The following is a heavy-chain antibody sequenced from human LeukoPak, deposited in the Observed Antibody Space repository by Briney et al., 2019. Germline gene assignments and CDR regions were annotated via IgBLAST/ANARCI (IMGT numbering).Heavy chain of an antibody. V-gene: IGHV3-15*01. CDR1: GFIFHSAG. Sequence: PVGSLRLSCAASGFIFHSAGVGWAPQAPGEGRGGVGRSKSNPDGGTTDYVAPVKGRFTISRDDSKNTLYLQMNSLKTEDTAVYYCTTDRGDQFDYWGQGTLVTVSS. D-gene: IGHD3-16*01. J-gene: IGHJ4*02. CDR2: SKSNPDGGTT. CDR3: TTDRGDQFDY.